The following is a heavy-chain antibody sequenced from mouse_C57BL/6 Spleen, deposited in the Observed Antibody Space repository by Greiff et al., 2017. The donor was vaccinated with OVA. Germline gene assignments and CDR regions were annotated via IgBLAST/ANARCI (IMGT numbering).Heavy chain of an antibody. J-gene: IGHJ4*01. CDR1: GYAFSSSW. CDR2: IYPGDGDT. V-gene: IGHV1-82*01. CDR3: AREGDITTVGYYVMDY. Sequence: VQLVESGPELVKPGASVKISCKASGYAFSSSWMNWVKQRPGKGLEWIGRIYPGDGDTNYNGKFKGKATLTADKSSSTAYMQLSSLTSEDSAVYFCAREGDITTVGYYVMDYWGQGTSVTVSS. D-gene: IGHD1-1*01.